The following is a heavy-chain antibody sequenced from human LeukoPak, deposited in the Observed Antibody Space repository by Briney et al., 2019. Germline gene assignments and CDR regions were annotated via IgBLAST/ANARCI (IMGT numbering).Heavy chain of an antibody. J-gene: IGHJ4*02. CDR1: GGSISSYY. CDR3: ASTSSTTIVDY. CDR2: IYYSGNT. Sequence: SETLSLTCTVSGGSISSYYWSWIRQPPGKGLEWIGHIYYSGNTNYNPSLKSRVTISVDTSNNQFSLKLSSVTAADTAVYYCASTSSTTIVDYWGQGTLVTVSS. V-gene: IGHV4-59*01. D-gene: IGHD2-2*01.